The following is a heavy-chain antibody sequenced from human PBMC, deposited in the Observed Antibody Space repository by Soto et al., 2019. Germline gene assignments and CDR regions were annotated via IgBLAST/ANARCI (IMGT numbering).Heavy chain of an antibody. CDR1: GGSFSGYY. CDR2: INHSGST. J-gene: IGHJ5*02. CDR3: ARELIAAAGTWFDP. Sequence: QVQLQQWGAGLLKPSETLSLTCAVYGGSFSGYYWSWIRQPPGKGLEWIGEINHSGSTNYNPSLKSRVTISVDTSNNQFSLKLSSVTASDTAVYYCARELIAAAGTWFDPWGQGTLVTVSS. V-gene: IGHV4-34*01. D-gene: IGHD6-13*01.